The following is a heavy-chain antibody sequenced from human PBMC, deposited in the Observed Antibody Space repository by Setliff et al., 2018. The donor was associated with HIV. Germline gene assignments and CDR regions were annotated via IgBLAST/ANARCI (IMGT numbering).Heavy chain of an antibody. V-gene: IGHV4-38-2*01. CDR1: GFSISSRYY. Sequence: LSLTCDVSGFSISSRYYWGWIRQSPGKGLEWIGNIYHTGSSYYNPSLNDRATISLDTSKNQFSLKLNSVTAADTALYYCARYRDYPYLLFDHWGQGALVTVSS. CDR3: ARYRDYPYLLFDH. J-gene: IGHJ4*02. D-gene: IGHD4-17*01. CDR2: IYHTGSS.